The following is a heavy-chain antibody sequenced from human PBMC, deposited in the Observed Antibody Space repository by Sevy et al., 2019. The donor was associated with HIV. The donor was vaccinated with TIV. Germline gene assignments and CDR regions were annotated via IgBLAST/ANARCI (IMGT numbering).Heavy chain of an antibody. CDR3: ARARLYGSSPGDI. CDR1: GFTFSSYS. V-gene: IGHV3-21*01. D-gene: IGHD2-15*01. J-gene: IGHJ3*02. Sequence: GGSLRLSCAASGFTFSSYSMNWVRQAPGKGLEWVSSISSSSSYIYYADSVKGRFTISRDNAKNSLYLQMNSLRAEDTAVHYCARARLYGSSPGDIWGQGTMVTVSS. CDR2: ISSSSSYI.